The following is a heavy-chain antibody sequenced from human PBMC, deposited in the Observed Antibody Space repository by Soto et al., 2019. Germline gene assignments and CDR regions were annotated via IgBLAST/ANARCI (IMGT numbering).Heavy chain of an antibody. J-gene: IGHJ5*02. CDR1: GGSISSNDYY. V-gene: IGHV4-39*01. Sequence: QLHLQESGPGLVKPSGTLSLTCTVSGGSISSNDYYWAWIHQPPGEGLEWIGSISYTGSTHYNPYLMSRVTKSVDTPKNKFPLRVYSMTAAETAVYYCARRGYDVWGGYRNGFDPWGQGTLVTVSS. CDR3: ARRGYDVWGGYRNGFDP. D-gene: IGHD3-3*01. CDR2: ISYTGST.